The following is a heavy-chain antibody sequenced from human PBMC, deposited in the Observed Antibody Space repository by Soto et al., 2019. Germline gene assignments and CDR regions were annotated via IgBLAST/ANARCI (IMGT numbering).Heavy chain of an antibody. V-gene: IGHV3-64D*06. D-gene: IGHD2-15*01. CDR1: GFIFSEST. CDR3: VKQAHGLDGVAFDY. CDR2: VSTSGRST. J-gene: IGHJ4*02. Sequence: LGGSLRLSCSASGFIFSESTIYWVRQVPGKGLEAISAVSTSGRSTYYADSVKDRFTISRDNPKNTLFLQMGSLRPEDTATYYCVKQAHGLDGVAFDYWGQGTQVTVSS.